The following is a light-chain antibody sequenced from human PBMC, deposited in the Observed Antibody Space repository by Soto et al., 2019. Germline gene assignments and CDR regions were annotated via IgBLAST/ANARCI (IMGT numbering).Light chain of an antibody. CDR3: QQYGYSPPSAT. J-gene: IGKJ3*01. Sequence: EIVLTQSPNTLSLSPGERATLSCRASQSVSSGYLVWYQQKPGQAPRLLIYGASSRATGIPDRFSGSGSGTGFTLTIRRLEPEDVPLYYCQQYGYSPPSATFGPGTKVEIK. V-gene: IGKV3-20*01. CDR1: QSVSSGY. CDR2: GAS.